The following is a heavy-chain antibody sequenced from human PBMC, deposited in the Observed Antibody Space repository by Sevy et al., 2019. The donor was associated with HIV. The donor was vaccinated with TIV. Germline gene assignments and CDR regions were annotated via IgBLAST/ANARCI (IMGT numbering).Heavy chain of an antibody. CDR2: IKQDGSEK. J-gene: IGHJ4*02. CDR3: ARDYS. Sequence: GGSLRLSGGASGFIFNSYWMTWVRQAPGKGLEWVATIKQDGSEKYYVDSVKGRFTISRDNVKNSVHLQMSSLRVEDTAMYYCARDYSWGQGTQVTVSS. V-gene: IGHV3-7*01. CDR1: GFIFNSYW.